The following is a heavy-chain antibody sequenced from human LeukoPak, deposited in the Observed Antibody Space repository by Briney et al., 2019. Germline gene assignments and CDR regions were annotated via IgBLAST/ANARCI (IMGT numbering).Heavy chain of an antibody. Sequence: PGGSLRLSCAASGFTFSSHWMHWVRQAPGKGLVWVSRINSDGTSTTYAESVKGRFSISRDNAKNTLYLQMNSLRVEDTAIYYCVKVRGRARVGYFDYWGQGTLVTVSS. D-gene: IGHD1-26*01. J-gene: IGHJ4*02. CDR2: INSDGTST. CDR1: GFTFSSHW. CDR3: VKVRGRARVGYFDY. V-gene: IGHV3-74*01.